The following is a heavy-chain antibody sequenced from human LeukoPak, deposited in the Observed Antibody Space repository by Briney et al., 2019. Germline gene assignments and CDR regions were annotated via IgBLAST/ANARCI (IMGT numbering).Heavy chain of an antibody. D-gene: IGHD6-13*01. CDR2: FDPEDGET. CDR3: ASYLGYSSSWYNAFDI. CDR1: GYTLTELS. Sequence: ASVNVSCKVSGYTLTELSMHWVRQAPGKGLEWMGGFDPEDGETIYAQKFQGRVTMTEDTSTDTAYMELSSLRSEDTAVYYCASYLGYSSSWYNAFDIWGQGTMVTVSS. J-gene: IGHJ3*02. V-gene: IGHV1-24*01.